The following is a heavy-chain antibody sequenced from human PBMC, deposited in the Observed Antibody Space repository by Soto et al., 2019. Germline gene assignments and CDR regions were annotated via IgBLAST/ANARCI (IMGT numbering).Heavy chain of an antibody. Sequence: QVQLVQSGAEVKKPGSSVKVSCKASGGTFSSYAISWVRQAPGQGLEWMGGIIPIFGTANYAQKFPGRVTITAVESTSTAYMELSRLRSEDTAVYYCSRGSCDYGGNDYYYYGMDVWGQGTTVTVSS. V-gene: IGHV1-69*01. CDR2: IIPIFGTA. CDR1: GGTFSSYA. D-gene: IGHD4-17*01. CDR3: SRGSCDYGGNDYYYYGMDV. J-gene: IGHJ6*02.